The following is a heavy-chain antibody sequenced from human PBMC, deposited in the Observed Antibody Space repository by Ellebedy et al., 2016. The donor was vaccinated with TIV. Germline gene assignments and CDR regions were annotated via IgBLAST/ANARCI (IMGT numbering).Heavy chain of an antibody. CDR2: INPSGGST. CDR3: ARDVVVVAEYYYYGMDV. J-gene: IGHJ6*02. CDR1: GYTFTSYY. D-gene: IGHD2-15*01. Sequence: AASVKVSCKASGYTFTSYYMHWVRHAPGQGLEWMGIINPSGGSTSYAQKFQGRVTMTRDTSTSTVYMELSSLRSEDTAVYYCARDVVVVAEYYYYGMDVWGQGTTVTVSS. V-gene: IGHV1-46*01.